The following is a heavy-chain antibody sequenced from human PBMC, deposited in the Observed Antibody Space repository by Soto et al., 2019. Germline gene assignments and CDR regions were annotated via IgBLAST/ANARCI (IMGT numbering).Heavy chain of an antibody. J-gene: IGHJ3*02. D-gene: IGHD3-9*01. CDR3: ARDLIFDPDAFDI. V-gene: IGHV4-31*03. Sequence: SETLSLTCSVSGGSIRRSDSYWTWVRQGPGKGLEWIAYISDSGRTDYNPSLKSRATISIDTSKNVFFLNLSSVTAADTAVYFCARDLIFDPDAFDIWGQGTMVTVSS. CDR1: GGSIRRSDSY. CDR2: ISDSGRT.